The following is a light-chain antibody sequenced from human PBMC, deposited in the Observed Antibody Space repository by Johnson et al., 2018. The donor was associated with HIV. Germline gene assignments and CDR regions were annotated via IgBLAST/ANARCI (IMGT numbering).Light chain of an antibody. Sequence: QSVLTQPPSVSAAPVQKVTISCSGSSSNIGSHYVSWYQQVPGTAPRLVIYDTIKRHSGIPDRFSGSTFGPSATLFITVPQTRDDADYSCGTLDNSLSTGGVFGTGTKVTVL. V-gene: IGLV1-51*01. J-gene: IGLJ1*01. CDR3: GTLDNSLSTGGV. CDR1: SSNIGSHY. CDR2: DTI.